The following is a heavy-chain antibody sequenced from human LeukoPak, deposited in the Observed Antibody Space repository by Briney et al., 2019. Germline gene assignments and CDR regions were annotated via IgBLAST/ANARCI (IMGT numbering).Heavy chain of an antibody. Sequence: SQTLSLTCAVSGGSISSGGYSWSWIRQPPGKGLEWIGYIYYSGSTYYNPSLKSRVTISVDRSKNQFSLKLSSVTAADTAVYYCARGDYYDSSGLVGYFDYWGQGTLVTVSS. V-gene: IGHV4-30-2*01. CDR3: ARGDYYDSSGLVGYFDY. J-gene: IGHJ4*02. D-gene: IGHD3-22*01. CDR2: IYYSGST. CDR1: GGSISSGGYS.